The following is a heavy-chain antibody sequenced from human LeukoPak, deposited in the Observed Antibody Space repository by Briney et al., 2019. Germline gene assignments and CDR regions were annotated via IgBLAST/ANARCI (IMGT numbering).Heavy chain of an antibody. J-gene: IGHJ4*02. V-gene: IGHV4-59*01. CDR2: IYYSGST. D-gene: IGHD6-19*01. CDR3: ARDNSVAGMID. Sequence: SETLSLTCTVSGGSISSYYWSWIRQPPGKGLEWIGYIYYSGSTNYNPSLKSRVTISVDTSKNQFSLKLSSVTAADTAVYYCARDNSVAGMIDWGQGTLVTVSS. CDR1: GGSISSYY.